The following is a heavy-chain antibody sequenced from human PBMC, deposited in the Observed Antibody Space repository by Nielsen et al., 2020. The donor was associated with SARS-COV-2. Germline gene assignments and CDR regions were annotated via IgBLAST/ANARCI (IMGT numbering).Heavy chain of an antibody. CDR2: INPNTGGT. CDR3: ARDFRWLFSDP. D-gene: IGHD3-22*01. J-gene: IGHJ5*02. Sequence: ASVKVSCKASGYTFTGYYMHWVRQAPGQGLEWMGLINPNTGGTNYAQKFQGSVTMTRDTSISTAYMELSRLRSDDTAVYYCARDFRWLFSDPWGQGTLVTVSS. V-gene: IGHV1-2*06. CDR1: GYTFTGYY.